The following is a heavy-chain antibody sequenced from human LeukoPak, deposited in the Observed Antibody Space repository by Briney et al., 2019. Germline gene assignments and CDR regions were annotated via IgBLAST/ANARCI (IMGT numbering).Heavy chain of an antibody. CDR2: ISAYNGNK. CDR3: ARDFLPTWYSSGWYFDY. CDR1: GYTFTSYG. J-gene: IGHJ4*02. D-gene: IGHD6-19*01. Sequence: ASVKVSCKASGYTFTSYGISWVRQAPGQGLELMGWISAYNGNKNYAQKHQGRVTMTTDTSTSTAYMELRRLRSDDTGVYYCARDFLPTWYSSGWYFDYWGQGTLVTVSS. V-gene: IGHV1-18*01.